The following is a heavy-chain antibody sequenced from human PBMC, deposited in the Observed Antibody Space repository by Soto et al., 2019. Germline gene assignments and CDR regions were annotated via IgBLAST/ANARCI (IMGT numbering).Heavy chain of an antibody. CDR3: ARQISYIGDF. CDR2: IKPGGSDL. CDR1: GYRLDDAW. D-gene: IGHD3-10*01. Sequence: EVQLVQSGAEVKKHGESLRISCKGVGYRLDDAWIGCVRQMPGKGLEWMGIIKPGGSDLRYSPSFRGNVTISADAAVNTAYLHWDSLEASDSALYYFARQISYIGDFWGQGTRVTVSS. V-gene: IGHV5-51*01. J-gene: IGHJ4*02.